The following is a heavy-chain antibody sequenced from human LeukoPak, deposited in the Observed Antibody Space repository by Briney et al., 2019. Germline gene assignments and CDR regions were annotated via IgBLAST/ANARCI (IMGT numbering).Heavy chain of an antibody. CDR3: ANGRYYDSSGPLPTDY. D-gene: IGHD3-22*01. Sequence: PGGSLRLSCVASEFTFSSYGMHWVRQAPGKGLEWVSAISGSGGSTYYADSVKGRFTISRDNSKNTLYLQMNSLRAEDTAVYYCANGRYYDSSGPLPTDYWGQGTLVTVSS. V-gene: IGHV3-23*01. J-gene: IGHJ4*02. CDR1: EFTFSSYG. CDR2: ISGSGGST.